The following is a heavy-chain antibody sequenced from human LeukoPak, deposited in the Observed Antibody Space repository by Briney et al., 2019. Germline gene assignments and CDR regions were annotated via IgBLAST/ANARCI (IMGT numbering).Heavy chain of an antibody. CDR2: ISYDGSNK. CDR1: GFTFSSYA. Sequence: GGSLRLSCAASGFTFSSYAMHWVRQAPGKGLEWVAVISYDGSNKYYADSVKGRFTISRDNSKNTLYLQMNSLRAEDTAVYYCARPGDVLRFLEWLLYTDYWGQGTLVTVSS. J-gene: IGHJ4*02. V-gene: IGHV3-30-3*01. D-gene: IGHD3-3*01. CDR3: ARPGDVLRFLEWLLYTDY.